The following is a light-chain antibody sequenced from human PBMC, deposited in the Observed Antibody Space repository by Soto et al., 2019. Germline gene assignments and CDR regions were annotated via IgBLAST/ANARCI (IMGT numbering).Light chain of an antibody. CDR1: QGIRHY. CDR3: LQDYNYPPP. J-gene: IGKJ4*01. V-gene: IGKV1-6*01. Sequence: AIQMTQSPSSLSASVGDRVTITCRASQGIRHYLGWYQQTPGKAPKLLIYAASSLQSGVQSRFSGSRSGTDFPLTISSLQPEDFATHYCLQDYNYPPPFRGGTKVEIK. CDR2: AAS.